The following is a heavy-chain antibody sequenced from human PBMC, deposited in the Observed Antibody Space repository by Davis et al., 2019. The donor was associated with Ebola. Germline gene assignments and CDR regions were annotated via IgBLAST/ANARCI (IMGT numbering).Heavy chain of an antibody. CDR3: ARGSRWLQIFRFDP. CDR1: GFTFSGSA. Sequence: GESLKISCAASGFTFSGSAMHWVRQASGKGLEWVGRIRSKANSYATAYAASVKGRFTISRDDSKNTAYLQMNSLKTEDTAVYYCARGSRWLQIFRFDPWGQGTLVTVSS. D-gene: IGHD5-24*01. CDR2: IRSKANSYAT. V-gene: IGHV3-73*01. J-gene: IGHJ5*02.